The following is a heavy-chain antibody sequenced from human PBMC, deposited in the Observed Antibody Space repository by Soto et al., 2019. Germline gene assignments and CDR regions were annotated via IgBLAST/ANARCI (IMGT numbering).Heavy chain of an antibody. Sequence: PGGSLRLSCAASGFTFSNYAMSWVRQAPGKGLEWVSGISGSGGSIYNADSVKGRFTIARDNSKNTFYLQMNSLRAEDTAVYYCAKVSGDNNGYYDYWGQRTLVTVSS. CDR3: AKVSGDNNGYYDY. J-gene: IGHJ4*02. V-gene: IGHV3-23*01. CDR2: ISGSGGSI. D-gene: IGHD3-22*01. CDR1: GFTFSNYA.